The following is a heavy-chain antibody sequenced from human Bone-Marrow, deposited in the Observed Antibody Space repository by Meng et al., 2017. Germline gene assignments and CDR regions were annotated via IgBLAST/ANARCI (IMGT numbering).Heavy chain of an antibody. CDR1: SCSASCYSTY. CDR3: ARDNYYYSSGYTRTYWYFDH. V-gene: IGHV4-61*01. J-gene: IGHJ2*01. Sequence: LSHPCSVSSCSASCYSTYRSCTRQPPGEGLEWIGYFYYSGSTNYYPSVKIRVTISGDTSKNQLSLKLRSGTASDTAVYYGARDNYYYSSGYTRTYWYFDHWGRGTLVTVSS. CDR2: FYYSGST. D-gene: IGHD3-22*01.